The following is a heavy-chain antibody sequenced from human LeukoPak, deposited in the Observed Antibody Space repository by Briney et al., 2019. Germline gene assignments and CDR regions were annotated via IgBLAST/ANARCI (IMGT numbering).Heavy chain of an antibody. J-gene: IGHJ6*03. D-gene: IGHD3-22*01. CDR3: ARGVVSNYMDV. CDR2: IWYDGSNK. V-gene: IGHV3-33*01. Sequence: WVAVIWYDGSNKYYADSVKGRFTISRDNSKNTLYLQMNSLRAEDTAVYYCARGVVSNYMDVWGKETAVTVSS.